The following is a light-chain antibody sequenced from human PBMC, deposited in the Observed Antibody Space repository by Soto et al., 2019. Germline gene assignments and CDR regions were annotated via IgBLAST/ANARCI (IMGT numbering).Light chain of an antibody. CDR3: QQSYSSPPT. CDR1: QSVSVN. J-gene: IGKJ1*01. CDR2: GVS. V-gene: IGKV3-15*01. Sequence: EIVMTQSPGTLSVSPGERATLSCRASQSVSVNLAWYQQKPGQAPRLLIYGVSTRATGIPARFSGSESGTEFTLTISSLQPEDFATYYCQQSYSSPPTFGQGTKVEIK.